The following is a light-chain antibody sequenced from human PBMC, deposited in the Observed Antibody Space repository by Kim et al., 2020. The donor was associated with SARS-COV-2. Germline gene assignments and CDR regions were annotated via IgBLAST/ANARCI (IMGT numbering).Light chain of an antibody. CDR3: CSYAGSSTGV. Sequence: QSALTQPPSASGSPGQSITISCTGTSSDVGSYNHVSWYQQHPGKAPKLMIYEGSKRPSGVPNRFSGSKSGKTASLTISGLQAEDEADYYCCSYAGSSTGVFGGGTKLNVL. CDR2: EGS. J-gene: IGLJ3*02. CDR1: SSDVGSYNH. V-gene: IGLV2-23*01.